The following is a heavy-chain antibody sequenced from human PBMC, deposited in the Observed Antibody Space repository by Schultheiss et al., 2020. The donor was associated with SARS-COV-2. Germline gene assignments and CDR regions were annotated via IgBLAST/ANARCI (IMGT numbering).Heavy chain of an antibody. J-gene: IGHJ6*03. V-gene: IGHV4-34*01. CDR1: GGSFSDYF. CDR2: INHSGGT. CDR3: ARGVTARRSIMVREVLYYMDV. Sequence: SETLSLTCAVYGGSFSDYFWSWIRQPPGKGLEWIGEINHSGGTNYNPSLKSRVTISVDTSKNQFSLKLSSVTAADTAVYYCARGVTARRSIMVREVLYYMDVWGKGTTVTVSS. D-gene: IGHD3-10*01.